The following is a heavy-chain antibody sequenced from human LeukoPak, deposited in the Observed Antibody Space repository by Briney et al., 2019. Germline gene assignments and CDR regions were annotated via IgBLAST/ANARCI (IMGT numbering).Heavy chain of an antibody. Sequence: SQTLSLTCAISGDSVSSINGAWNWIRQSPSRGPEWLGRTYYRSKWYNDYAISVKSRITINPDTSKNQFSLQLNSVTPEDTAVYYCARSNWNFVDYFDYWGQGTLVTVSS. CDR2: TYYRSKWYN. CDR1: GDSVSSINGA. J-gene: IGHJ4*02. CDR3: ARSNWNFVDYFDY. D-gene: IGHD1-7*01. V-gene: IGHV6-1*01.